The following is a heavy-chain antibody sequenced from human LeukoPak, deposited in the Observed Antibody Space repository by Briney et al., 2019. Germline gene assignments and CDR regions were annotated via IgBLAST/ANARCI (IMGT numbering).Heavy chain of an antibody. CDR2: IYYSGST. D-gene: IGHD6-19*01. CDR1: GGSISSYY. V-gene: IGHV4-59*08. CDR3: ARHFSSPPMRPGIAVAGFDNWFDP. Sequence: SETLFLTCTVSGGSISSYYWSWIRQPPGEGLEWIGYIYYSGSTNYNPSLKSRVTISVDTSKNQFSLKLSSVTAADTAVYYCARHFSSPPMRPGIAVAGFDNWFDPWGQGTLVTVSS. J-gene: IGHJ5*02.